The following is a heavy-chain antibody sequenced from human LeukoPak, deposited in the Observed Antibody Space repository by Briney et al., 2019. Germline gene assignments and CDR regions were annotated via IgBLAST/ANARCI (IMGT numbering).Heavy chain of an antibody. D-gene: IGHD6-19*01. J-gene: IGHJ4*02. Sequence: GGSLRLSCAASGFNVSRNYMSWVRQTPGKGLEWVSVIHTAGSTYYADSVKGRFTISRDNSKNTLYVQMKSLRAEDTAVYYCARVAVAQRGFDYWGQGTLVTVSS. V-gene: IGHV3-53*01. CDR3: ARVAVAQRGFDY. CDR1: GFNVSRNY. CDR2: IHTAGST.